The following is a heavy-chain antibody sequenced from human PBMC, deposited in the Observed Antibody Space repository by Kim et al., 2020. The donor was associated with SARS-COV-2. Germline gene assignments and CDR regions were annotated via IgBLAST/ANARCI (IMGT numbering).Heavy chain of an antibody. J-gene: IGHJ6*02. CDR1: GFRFSSYG. Sequence: GGSLRLSCSASGFRFSSYGMHWVRQAPGKRLEFVSAIGGSGYTTYYVDSVKGRFTISRDNSKDTLFLQMSSLTAEDTAVYYCAPLGRDAAMIPMDVWGRGTTVTVSS. CDR2: IGGSGYTT. CDR3: APLGRDAAMIPMDV. V-gene: IGHV3-64D*09. D-gene: IGHD7-27*01.